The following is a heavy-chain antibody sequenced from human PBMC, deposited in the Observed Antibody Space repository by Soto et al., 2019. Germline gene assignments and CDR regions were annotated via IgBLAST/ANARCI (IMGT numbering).Heavy chain of an antibody. V-gene: IGHV1-3*01. CDR3: ARAGDIVVVVARGAFDI. J-gene: IGHJ3*02. D-gene: IGHD2-15*01. CDR1: GYTFTSYA. Sequence: QVPLVQSGAEVKKPGASVKVSCKASGYTFTSYAMHWVRQAPGQRLEWMGWINAGNGNTKYSQKFQGRVTITRDTSASTAYMELSSLRSEDTAVYYCARAGDIVVVVARGAFDIWGQGTMVTVSS. CDR2: INAGNGNT.